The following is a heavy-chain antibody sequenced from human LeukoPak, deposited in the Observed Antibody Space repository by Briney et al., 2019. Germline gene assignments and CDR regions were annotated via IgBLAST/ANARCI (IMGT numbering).Heavy chain of an antibody. CDR3: ARGIRSTAMVLDY. CDR1: GGTFSSYA. D-gene: IGHD5-18*01. J-gene: IGHJ4*02. Sequence: VASVKASCKASGGTFSSYAISWVRQAPGQGLEWMGRIIPIFGTANYAQKFQGRVTITTDESTSTAYMELSSLRSEDTAVYYCARGIRSTAMVLDYWGQGTLVTVSS. V-gene: IGHV1-69*05. CDR2: IIPIFGTA.